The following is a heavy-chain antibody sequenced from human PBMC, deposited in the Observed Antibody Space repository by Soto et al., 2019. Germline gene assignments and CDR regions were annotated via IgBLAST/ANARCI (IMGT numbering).Heavy chain of an antibody. D-gene: IGHD5-12*01. V-gene: IGHV3-30*18. CDR2: ISYDGSDK. CDR3: AKDRGRGYDWFDS. J-gene: IGHJ5*01. CDR1: GFPFTSYG. Sequence: GGSLRLSCAASGFPFTSYGMHWVREGPDKGLEWVAIISYDGSDKYYADSVKGRFTISRDNSKNTLYLQMNSLRAEDTAVYYCAKDRGRGYDWFDSWGQGTLVTVSS.